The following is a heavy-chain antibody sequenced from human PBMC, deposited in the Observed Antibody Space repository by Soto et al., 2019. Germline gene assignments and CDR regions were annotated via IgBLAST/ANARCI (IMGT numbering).Heavy chain of an antibody. CDR3: ARGLPGYCSGGSCYSVWFDP. V-gene: IGHV1-2*04. D-gene: IGHD2-15*01. CDR1: YY. Sequence: YYMWCVRHEQKQGLEWMGWINPNSGGTNYAQKFQGWVTMTRDTSISTAYMELSRLRSDDTAVYYCARGLPGYCSGGSCYSVWFDPWGQGTLVSVSS. J-gene: IGHJ5*02. CDR2: INPNSGGT.